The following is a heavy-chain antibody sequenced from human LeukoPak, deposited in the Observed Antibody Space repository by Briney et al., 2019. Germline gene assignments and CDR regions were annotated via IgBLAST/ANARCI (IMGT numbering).Heavy chain of an antibody. CDR3: ARADGSGSSRTYYYYYYMDV. CDR1: GGSISSYH. J-gene: IGHJ6*03. V-gene: IGHV3-11*01. CDR2: ISSSGSTI. D-gene: IGHD3-10*01. Sequence: LSLTCTVSGGSISSYHWSWIRQAPGKGLEWVSYISSSGSTIYYADSVKGRFTISRDNAKNSLYLQMNSLRAEDTAVYYCARADGSGSSRTYYYYYYMDVWGKGTTVTISS.